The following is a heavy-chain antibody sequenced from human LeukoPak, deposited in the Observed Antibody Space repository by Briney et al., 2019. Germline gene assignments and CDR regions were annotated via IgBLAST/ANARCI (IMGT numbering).Heavy chain of an antibody. CDR2: INHSGST. J-gene: IGHJ4*02. D-gene: IGHD3-22*01. CDR1: GGSFSGYY. Sequence: PSETLSLTCAVYGGSFSGYYWSWIRQPPGKGLEWIGEINHSGSTNYNPSLKSRVTISVDTSKNQFSLKQSSVTAADTAVYYCARAPRRSITMIVMPRGYYFDYWGQGTLVTVSS. CDR3: ARAPRRSITMIVMPRGYYFDY. V-gene: IGHV4-34*01.